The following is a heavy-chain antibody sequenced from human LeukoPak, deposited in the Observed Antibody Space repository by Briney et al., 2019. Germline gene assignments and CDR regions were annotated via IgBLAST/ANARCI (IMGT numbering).Heavy chain of an antibody. CDR1: GYTFTSYA. D-gene: IGHD2-2*01. J-gene: IGHJ4*02. Sequence: ASVKVSCKASGYTFTSYAMNWVRQAPGQGLEWMGWINTNTGNPTYAQGFTGRFVFPLDTSVSTAYLQISSLKAEDTAVYYCARLVHCSSTSCYLFDYWGQGTLVTVSS. CDR2: INTNTGNP. CDR3: ARLVHCSSTSCYLFDY. V-gene: IGHV7-4-1*02.